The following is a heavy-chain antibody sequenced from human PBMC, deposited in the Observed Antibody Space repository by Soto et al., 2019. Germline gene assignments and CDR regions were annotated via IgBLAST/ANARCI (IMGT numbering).Heavy chain of an antibody. CDR1: GFTFSSYG. Sequence: GSLRLSCAASGFTFSSYGMHWVRQAPGKGLEWVAVISYDGSNKYYADSVKGRFTISRDNSKNTLYLQMNSLRAEDTAVYYCAKDLELLSYYGMDVWGQGTTVTV. CDR3: AKDLELLSYYGMDV. D-gene: IGHD1-7*01. CDR2: ISYDGSNK. V-gene: IGHV3-30*18. J-gene: IGHJ6*02.